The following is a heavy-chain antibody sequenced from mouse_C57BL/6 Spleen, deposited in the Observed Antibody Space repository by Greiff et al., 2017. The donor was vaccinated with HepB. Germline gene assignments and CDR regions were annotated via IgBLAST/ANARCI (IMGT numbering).Heavy chain of an antibody. V-gene: IGHV1-52*01. J-gene: IGHJ3*01. CDR2: IDPSDSET. Sequence: QVHVKQPGAELVRPGSSVKLSCKASGYTFTSYWMHWVKQRPIQGLEWIGNIDPSDSETHYNQKFKDKATLTVDKSSSTAYMQLSSLTSEDSAVYYCARSYYYGSSAWFAYWGQGTLVTVSA. D-gene: IGHD1-1*01. CDR3: ARSYYYGSSAWFAY. CDR1: GYTFTSYW.